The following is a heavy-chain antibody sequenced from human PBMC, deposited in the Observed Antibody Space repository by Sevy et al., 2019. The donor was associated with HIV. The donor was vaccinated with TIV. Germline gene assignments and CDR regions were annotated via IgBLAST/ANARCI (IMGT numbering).Heavy chain of an antibody. CDR1: GFTFSDHY. D-gene: IGHD6-19*01. CDR2: SRNKANSYTT. J-gene: IGHJ6*02. V-gene: IGHV3-72*01. CDR3: TRALIVVAGFFRYYQGMDV. Sequence: GRSLRLSCAASGFTFSDHYMDWVRQAPGKGLEWIGRSRNKANSYTTEYAASVKGRFTISRDESKNSLYLQMNSLKSEDTAIYYCTRALIVVAGFFRYYQGMDVWGQGTTVTVSS.